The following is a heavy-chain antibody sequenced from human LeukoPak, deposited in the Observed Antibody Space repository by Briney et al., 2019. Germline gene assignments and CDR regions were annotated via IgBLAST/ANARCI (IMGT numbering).Heavy chain of an antibody. CDR1: GGSISSSSYY. D-gene: IGHD3-3*01. V-gene: IGHV4-39*02. J-gene: IGHJ5*02. CDR3: ARDRFLEWGNWFDP. Sequence: PSETLSLTCTVSGGSISSSSYYWGWIRQPPGKGLEWIGSIYYSGSTYYNPSLKSRVTISVDTSKNQFSLKLSSVTAADTAVYYCARDRFLEWGNWFDPWGQGTLVTVSS. CDR2: IYYSGST.